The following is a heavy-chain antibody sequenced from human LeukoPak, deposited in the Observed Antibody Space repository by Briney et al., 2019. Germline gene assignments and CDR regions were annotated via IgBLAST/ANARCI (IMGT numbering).Heavy chain of an antibody. CDR3: AKPWGYSSSHGHLYYFDY. V-gene: IGHV3-23*01. J-gene: IGHJ4*02. Sequence: QTGGSLRLSCAASGFTFSSYAMSWVRQAPGKGLEWVSAISGSGGSTYYADSVKGRFTISRDNSKNTLYLQMNSLRAEDTAVYYCAKPWGYSSSHGHLYYFDYWGQGTLVTVSS. CDR1: GFTFSSYA. CDR2: ISGSGGST. D-gene: IGHD6-13*01.